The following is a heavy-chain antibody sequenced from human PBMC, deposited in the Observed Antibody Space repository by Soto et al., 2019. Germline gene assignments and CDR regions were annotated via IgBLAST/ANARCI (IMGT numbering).Heavy chain of an antibody. Sequence: SGPTLVNPTQTLTLTCICSGFSLSTHGGGVGWIRQPAGKALEWLALIYWDDDKRYSASLNSRLTITKDTSKNQVVLTMTNVDPVDTATYYCAHAMLYCTGGSCSTWFYSRGPGTLVPVSS. J-gene: IGHJ1*01. CDR3: AHAMLYCTGGSCSTWFYS. D-gene: IGHD2-15*01. V-gene: IGHV2-5*02. CDR2: IYWDDDK. CDR1: GFSLSTHGGG.